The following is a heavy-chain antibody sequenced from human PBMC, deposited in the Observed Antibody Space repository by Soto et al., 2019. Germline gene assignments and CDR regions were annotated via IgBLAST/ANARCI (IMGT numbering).Heavy chain of an antibody. Sequence: QVQLVESGGGVVQPGRSLRLSCAASGFTFSSYGMHWVRQAPGKGLEWVAVISYDGSNKYYADSVKGRFTISRDNSKNTLYLQMNSLRAEDTAVYYCAKWGGGYDYCFDYWGQGTLVTVSS. V-gene: IGHV3-30*18. D-gene: IGHD5-12*01. J-gene: IGHJ4*02. CDR3: AKWGGGYDYCFDY. CDR2: ISYDGSNK. CDR1: GFTFSSYG.